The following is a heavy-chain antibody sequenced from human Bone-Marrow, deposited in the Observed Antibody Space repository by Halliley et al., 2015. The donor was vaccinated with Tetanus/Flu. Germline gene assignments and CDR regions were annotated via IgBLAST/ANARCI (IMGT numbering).Heavy chain of an antibody. CDR3: ARGTVPHSWHLNL. CDR2: ILYSGSA. V-gene: IGHV4-61*03. J-gene: IGHJ2*01. D-gene: IGHD4-17*01. Sequence: EWIGYILYSGSAPYSPSFESRVTISVDTSKNPFSLTLKSVSAADSGAYYCARGTVPHSWHLNLWGRGTLVAVSS.